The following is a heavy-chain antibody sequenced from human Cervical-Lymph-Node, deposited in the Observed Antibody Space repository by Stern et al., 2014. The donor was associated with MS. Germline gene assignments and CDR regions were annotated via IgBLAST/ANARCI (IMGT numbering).Heavy chain of an antibody. J-gene: IGHJ6*02. CDR1: GFSLNTSGVC. Sequence: ESGPALVKPTQTLTLTCSFSGFSLNTSGVCVSWIRQPPGKALEWLALIDWEDDKFYSTSLKTRLTISKDTSKNQVVLTMTNMDPADTATYYCARISDGMDVWGQGTTVTVSS. V-gene: IGHV2-70*01. CDR3: ARISDGMDV. CDR2: IDWEDDK.